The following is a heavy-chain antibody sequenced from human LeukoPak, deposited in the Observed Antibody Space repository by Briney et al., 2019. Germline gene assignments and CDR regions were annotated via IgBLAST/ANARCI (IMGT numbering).Heavy chain of an antibody. CDR2: IKQDGSEK. CDR1: GFTFSSYW. V-gene: IGHV3-7*01. Sequence: GGSLRLSCAASGFTFSSYWMSWVRQAPGKGLEWVANIKQDGSEKYYVDSVKGRFTISRDNAKNSLYLQTNSLRAEDTAVYYCARVRYYDSSGPWGYYGMDVWGQGTTVTVSS. CDR3: ARVRYYDSSGPWGYYGMDV. D-gene: IGHD3-22*01. J-gene: IGHJ6*02.